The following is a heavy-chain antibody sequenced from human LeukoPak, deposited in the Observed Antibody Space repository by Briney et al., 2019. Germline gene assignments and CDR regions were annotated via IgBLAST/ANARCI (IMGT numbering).Heavy chain of an antibody. D-gene: IGHD4-17*01. CDR3: ASTYDFYGDYATFDY. J-gene: IGHJ4*02. V-gene: IGHV4-59*08. CDR1: GGSISSYY. Sequence: SETLSLTCTVSGGSISSYYWSWIRQSPGKGLEWIGYIYYSGSTNYNPSLKSRVTISVDTSKNQFSLKLSSVTAADTAVYYCASTYDFYGDYATFDYWGQGTLVTVSS. CDR2: IYYSGST.